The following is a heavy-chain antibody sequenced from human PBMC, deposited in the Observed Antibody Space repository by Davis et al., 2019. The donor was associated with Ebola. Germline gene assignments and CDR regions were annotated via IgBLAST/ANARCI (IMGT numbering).Heavy chain of an antibody. D-gene: IGHD7-27*01. CDR3: AIDIEAGDRGIFDS. J-gene: IGHJ4*02. Sequence: GGSLRLSCAASGFNFADYAMHWVRQAPGKGLEWVSGISWNSQSIAYADSVKGRFTISSDNAKNSLYLQMNGLRPEDTALYYGAIDIEAGDRGIFDSWGQGTLVSVSS. CDR2: ISWNSQSI. V-gene: IGHV3-9*01. CDR1: GFNFADYA.